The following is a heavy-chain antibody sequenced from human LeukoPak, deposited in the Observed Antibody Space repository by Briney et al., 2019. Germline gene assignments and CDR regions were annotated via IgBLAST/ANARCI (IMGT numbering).Heavy chain of an antibody. J-gene: IGHJ4*02. CDR3: ARDLEDFDSPANDY. D-gene: IGHD2-15*01. Sequence: SETLSLICTVSGDSISGYYWAWIRQPAGKGLQWIGHIYAPGSSNYSPSFKSRVTMSIDMSNNQFSLRLNSETAADTAMYYCARDLEDFDSPANDYWGQGTHVIVSP. V-gene: IGHV4-4*07. CDR1: GDSISGYY. CDR2: IYAPGSS.